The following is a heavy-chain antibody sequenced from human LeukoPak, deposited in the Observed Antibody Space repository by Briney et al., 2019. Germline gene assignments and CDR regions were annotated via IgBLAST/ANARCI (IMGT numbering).Heavy chain of an antibody. CDR2: SYHSGST. J-gene: IGHJ3*02. D-gene: IGHD3-22*01. Sequence: PAETLCLTCTVSGYSISSGDYWGCSRQPPGKRLEWIGSSYHSGSTYYNPSVKSRVTISGDNSKNQFSLKLSSVSAADTAVYYCASDSGITMIVVVHDAFAIWGQGTMVTVSS. CDR1: GYSISSGDY. V-gene: IGHV4-38-2*02. CDR3: ASDSGITMIVVVHDAFAI.